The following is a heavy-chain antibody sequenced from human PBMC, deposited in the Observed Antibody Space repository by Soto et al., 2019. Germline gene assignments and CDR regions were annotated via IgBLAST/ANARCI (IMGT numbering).Heavy chain of an antibody. CDR1: GYSFTNYW. V-gene: IGHV5-51*01. CDR3: ARDTFSGDSSGPHY. D-gene: IGHD3-22*01. CDR2: IYPGDSDT. Sequence: PGESLKISCKGSGYSFTNYWIGWVRQMPGKGLEWTGMIYPGDSDTRYSPSFQGQVTISADKSISTAYLQWSSLKASDTAIYYCARDTFSGDSSGPHYWGQGTLVTVSS. J-gene: IGHJ4*02.